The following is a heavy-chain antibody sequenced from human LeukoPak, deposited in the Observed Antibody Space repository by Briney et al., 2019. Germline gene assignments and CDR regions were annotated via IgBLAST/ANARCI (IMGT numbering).Heavy chain of an antibody. CDR1: GFTFSNFA. Sequence: GGSLRLSCAASGFTFSNFAMGWVRQAPGKGLEWVANIKQDGSEKYYVDSVKGRFTISRDNAKNSLYLQMKSLRAEDTAVYYCARDILAVAGMDHWGQGTLVTVSS. D-gene: IGHD6-19*01. J-gene: IGHJ4*02. CDR2: IKQDGSEK. V-gene: IGHV3-7*01. CDR3: ARDILAVAGMDH.